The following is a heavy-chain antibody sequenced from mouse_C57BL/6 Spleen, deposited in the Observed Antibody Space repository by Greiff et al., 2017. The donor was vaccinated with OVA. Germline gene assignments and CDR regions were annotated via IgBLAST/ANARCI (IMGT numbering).Heavy chain of an antibody. CDR2: INPSSGYT. D-gene: IGHD1-1*01. CDR1: GYTFTSYW. J-gene: IGHJ2*01. V-gene: IGHV1-7*01. CDR3: ARGATVVAEEYYFDY. Sequence: QVQLQQPGAELVKPGASVKLSCKASGYTFTSYWMHWVKQRPGQGLEWIGYINPSSGYTKYNQKFKDKATLTADKSSSTAYMQLSSLTYEDSAVYYCARGATVVAEEYYFDYWGQGTTLTVSS.